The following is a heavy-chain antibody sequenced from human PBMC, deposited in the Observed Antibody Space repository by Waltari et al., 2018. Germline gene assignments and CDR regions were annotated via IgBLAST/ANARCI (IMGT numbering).Heavy chain of an antibody. J-gene: IGHJ4*02. CDR1: GYAMSGDSG. CDR2: VHRNGRT. V-gene: IGHV4-4*02. Sequence: QLQLQESGPGLVKPSGTLSPTGVVSGYAMSGDSGWSWVRRSPEKGLEWIGQVHRNGRTNYTPSLASRATVSLDSSMNQFSLRILSATAADTAVYYCARDLGRGLFLDSWGQGTLVTVSP. D-gene: IGHD2-15*01. CDR3: ARDLGRGLFLDS.